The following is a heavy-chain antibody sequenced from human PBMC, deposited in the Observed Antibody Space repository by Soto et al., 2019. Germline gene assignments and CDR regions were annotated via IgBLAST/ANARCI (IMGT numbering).Heavy chain of an antibody. Sequence: GGSLRLSCAASGFTFSSYGMHWVRQAPGKGLEWVAVIWYDGSNKYYADSVKGRFTISRDNSKNTLYLQMNSLRAEDTAVYYCARESWSHYYYYGMDVWGQGTTVTVSS. CDR2: IWYDGSNK. V-gene: IGHV3-33*01. CDR1: GFTFSSYG. D-gene: IGHD6-13*01. J-gene: IGHJ6*02. CDR3: ARESWSHYYYYGMDV.